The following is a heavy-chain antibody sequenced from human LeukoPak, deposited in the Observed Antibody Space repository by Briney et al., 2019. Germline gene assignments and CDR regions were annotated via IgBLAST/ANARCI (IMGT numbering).Heavy chain of an antibody. CDR2: IDPSDSYT. J-gene: IGHJ6*02. D-gene: IGHD2-8*01. CDR1: GYSFTSYW. V-gene: IGHV5-10-1*01. Sequence: GESLKISCKGSGYSFTSYWISWVRQMPGKGLEWMGRIDPSDSYTKYSPSFQGHLTTSADKSTTTAYLQWSSLKASDTAMYYCARHLGYCSNAACTYGAMDVWGQGTTVTVSS. CDR3: ARHLGYCSNAACTYGAMDV.